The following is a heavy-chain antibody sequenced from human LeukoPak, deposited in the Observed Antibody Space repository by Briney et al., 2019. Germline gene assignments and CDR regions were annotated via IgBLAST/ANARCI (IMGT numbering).Heavy chain of an antibody. Sequence: NPSETLSLTCAVSGYSISSGYYWGWIRQPPGKGLEWIGSIYHSGSTYYNPSLKSRVTISVDTSKNQFSLKLSSVTAADTAVYYCARDRGQWLVDWYFDLWGRGTLVTVSS. CDR2: IYHSGST. J-gene: IGHJ2*01. D-gene: IGHD6-19*01. V-gene: IGHV4-38-2*02. CDR1: GYSISSGYY. CDR3: ARDRGQWLVDWYFDL.